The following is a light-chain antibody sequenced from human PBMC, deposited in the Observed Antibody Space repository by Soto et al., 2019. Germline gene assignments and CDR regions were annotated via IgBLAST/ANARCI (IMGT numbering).Light chain of an antibody. CDR3: LQDYNYPWT. CDR1: QGIRND. CDR2: AAS. V-gene: IGKV1-6*01. J-gene: IGKJ1*01. Sequence: AIQMTQSPSSLSASVGDRVTITCRASQGIRNDLGWYQQKPGEAPKLLIYAASTLQSGVPSRFSGSGSGTDFTLTISSLQAEDFGTYYCLQDYNYPWTFGQGTKVEIK.